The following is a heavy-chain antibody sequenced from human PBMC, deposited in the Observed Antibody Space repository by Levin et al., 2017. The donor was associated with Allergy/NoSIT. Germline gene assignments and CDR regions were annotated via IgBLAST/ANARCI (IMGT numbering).Heavy chain of an antibody. CDR1: GFSVSNNY. CDR2: IYSGGST. V-gene: IGHV3-66*01. D-gene: IGHD6-13*01. Sequence: PGGSLRLSCEGSGFSVSNNYMSWVRQAPGKGLEWVSVIYSGGSTNYADSVKGRFTISRDNSKNTLYLQMSNLRAEDTAVYYCATDHGSSWCLHWGQGTLVTVSS. CDR3: ATDHGSSWCLH. J-gene: IGHJ4*02.